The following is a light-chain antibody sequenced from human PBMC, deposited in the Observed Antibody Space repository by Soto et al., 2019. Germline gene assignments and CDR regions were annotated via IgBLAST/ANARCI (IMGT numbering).Light chain of an antibody. CDR2: GVS. CDR1: QSVSSTY. V-gene: IGKV3-20*01. J-gene: IGKJ1*01. Sequence: EIVLTQSPGTLSLFPGERATLSCRASQSVSSTYLAWYQQKPGQAPRRLIYGVSSRATGIPDRFSGSGSGTDFTLTISRLEPEDFAVYYCQQYETSLPWTFGQGTKVEIK. CDR3: QQYETSLPWT.